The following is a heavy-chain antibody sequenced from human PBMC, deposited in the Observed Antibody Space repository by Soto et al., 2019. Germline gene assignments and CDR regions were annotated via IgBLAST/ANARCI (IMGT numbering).Heavy chain of an antibody. Sequence: GGSLRLSCAASRFTFSSYSMNWVRQAPGKGLEWVSSITSSSSYMYYADSVTGRFTISRDNAKNSLHLQMNSLRAEDTAVYYCARVYDDTGYTYFFDYWGQGTLVTVSS. CDR1: RFTFSSYS. CDR2: ITSSSSYM. CDR3: ARVYDDTGYTYFFDY. J-gene: IGHJ4*02. V-gene: IGHV3-21*01. D-gene: IGHD5-12*01.